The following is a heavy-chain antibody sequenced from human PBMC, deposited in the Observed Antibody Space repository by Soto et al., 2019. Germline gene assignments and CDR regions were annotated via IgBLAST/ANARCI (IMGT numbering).Heavy chain of an antibody. D-gene: IGHD2-2*01. Sequence: EVQLVESGGGLVQPGGSLRLSCAASGFTFSNAWMNWVRQAPGKGLEWVGRIKSKTDGGTTDYAAPVKGRFTISRDDSQNTLYLQMNSLKTEDTAVYYCTTDLTTRGRNVLVPDAMNWGQGTLVTVSS. CDR1: GFTFSNAW. CDR2: IKSKTDGGTT. CDR3: TTDLTTRGRNVLVPDAMN. V-gene: IGHV3-15*07. J-gene: IGHJ4*02.